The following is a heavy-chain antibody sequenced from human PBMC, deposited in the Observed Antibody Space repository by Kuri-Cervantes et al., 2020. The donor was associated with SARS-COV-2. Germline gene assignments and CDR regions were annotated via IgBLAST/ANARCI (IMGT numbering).Heavy chain of an antibody. CDR2: ISTYSGST. CDR3: AKNWGASGWYPFDC. D-gene: IGHD6-19*01. J-gene: IGHJ4*02. V-gene: IGHV1-18*01. Sequence: ASVKVSCKASGYTFTSYGISWVRQAPGQGLEWMGWISTYSGSTNYAQRLQGRVTMTTDTSTSKAYMELRSLRSDETAVFYCAKNWGASGWYPFDCWGQGTLVTVSS. CDR1: GYTFTSYG.